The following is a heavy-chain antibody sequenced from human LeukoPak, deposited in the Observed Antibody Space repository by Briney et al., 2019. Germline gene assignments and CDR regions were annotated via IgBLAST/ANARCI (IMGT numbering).Heavy chain of an antibody. CDR2: ISGSGGST. CDR3: AKDLSLLWFGELLLGNY. D-gene: IGHD3-10*01. CDR1: GFTFSSYA. J-gene: IGHJ4*02. Sequence: GGSLRLSCAASGFTFSSYAMSWVRQAPGKGLEWVSAISGSGGSTHYADSVKGRFTISRDNSKNTLYLQMNSLRAEDTAVYYCAKDLSLLWFGELLLGNYWGQGTLVTVSS. V-gene: IGHV3-23*01.